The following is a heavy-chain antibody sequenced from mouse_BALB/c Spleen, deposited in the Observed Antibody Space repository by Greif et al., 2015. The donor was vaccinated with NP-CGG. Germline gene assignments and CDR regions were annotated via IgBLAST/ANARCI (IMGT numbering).Heavy chain of an antibody. CDR3: ARGYYGSSRYAMDY. J-gene: IGHJ4*01. CDR1: GFNIKDTY. D-gene: IGHD1-1*01. V-gene: IGHV14-3*02. CDR2: IDPANGNT. Sequence: EVKLMESGAELVKPGASVKLSCTASGFNIKDTYMHWVKQRPEQGLEWIGRIDPANGNTKYDPKFQGKATITADTSSNTAYLQLSSLTSEDTAVYYCARGYYGSSRYAMDYWGQGTSVTVSS.